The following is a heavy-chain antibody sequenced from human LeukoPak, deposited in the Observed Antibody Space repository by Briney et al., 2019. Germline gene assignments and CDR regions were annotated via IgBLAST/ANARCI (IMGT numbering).Heavy chain of an antibody. CDR3: ARDRPNYYGSNGHYYRRDGDY. J-gene: IGHJ4*02. V-gene: IGHV3-23*01. Sequence: PGGSLRLSCVASGFTFSIYAMSWVRQAPGKGLEWVSSITSSGETTFYAGSVKGQFTISGDNSKNTMYLQMNSLRAEDTAVYYCARDRPNYYGSNGHYYRRDGDYWGQGTLVTVSS. CDR1: GFTFSIYA. CDR2: ITSSGETT. D-gene: IGHD3-22*01.